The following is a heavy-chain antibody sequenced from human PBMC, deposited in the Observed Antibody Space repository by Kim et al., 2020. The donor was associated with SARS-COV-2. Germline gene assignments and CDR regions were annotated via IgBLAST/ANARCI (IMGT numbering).Heavy chain of an antibody. J-gene: IGHJ3*02. CDR3: ARDTPGQKAYDI. V-gene: IGHV6-1*01. Sequence: DQAGSVKSRITINADTSKNQFALQLNSVSPEDTAVYYCARDTPGQKAYDIWGQGTMVTVSS.